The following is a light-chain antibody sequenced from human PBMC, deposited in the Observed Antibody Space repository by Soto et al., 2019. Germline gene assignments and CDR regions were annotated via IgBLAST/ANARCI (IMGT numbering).Light chain of an antibody. Sequence: DIQLTQSPSFLSASVGDRVTITCRATQDINSYLAWYQQKPGKAPNLLIYAASTLQIGVPSRFSGSESGTEYTLTISTLQPEDFATYYCQQLNSYPIYTFGQGTKLEI. CDR3: QQLNSYPIYT. CDR2: AAS. CDR1: QDINSY. V-gene: IGKV1-9*01. J-gene: IGKJ2*01.